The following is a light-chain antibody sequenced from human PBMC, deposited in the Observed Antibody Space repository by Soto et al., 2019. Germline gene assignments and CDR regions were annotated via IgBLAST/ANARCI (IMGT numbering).Light chain of an antibody. CDR2: GAS. CDR1: QSVSSTY. V-gene: IGKV3-20*01. Sequence: EIVLTQSPDTLSLFPGERATLSCRASQSVSSTYLAWYQQKLGQAPRLLIFGASSRATGIPDRFSGSGSGTDFTLTISRLEPEDLAVYYCQQYGSSRWTFGQGTKVEIK. CDR3: QQYGSSRWT. J-gene: IGKJ1*01.